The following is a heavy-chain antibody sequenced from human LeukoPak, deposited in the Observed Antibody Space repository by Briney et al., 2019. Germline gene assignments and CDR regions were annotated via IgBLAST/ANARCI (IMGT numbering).Heavy chain of an antibody. CDR3: ARGPYVLLWFGEFPSCEY. CDR2: ISAYNGNT. Sequence: ASVKVSCKASGYTFTSYGISWVRQAPGQGLEWMGWISAYNGNTNYAQKLQGRVTMTTDTSTSTAYMELRSLRSDDTAVYYCARGPYVLLWFGEFPSCEYWGQGTLVAVSS. V-gene: IGHV1-18*01. D-gene: IGHD3-10*01. CDR1: GYTFTSYG. J-gene: IGHJ4*02.